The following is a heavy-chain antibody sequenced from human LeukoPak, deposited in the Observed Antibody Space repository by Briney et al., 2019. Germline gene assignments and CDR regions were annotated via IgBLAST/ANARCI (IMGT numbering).Heavy chain of an antibody. J-gene: IGHJ4*02. Sequence: PGGSLRLSCAASGFTFDDYAMHWVRQAPGKGLEWVSGISWNSGSIGYADSVKARFTISRDNAKNSLYLQMNSLRAEDTALYYCAKMVYGYYFDYWGQGTLVTVSS. CDR3: AKMVYGYYFDY. CDR2: ISWNSGSI. CDR1: GFTFDDYA. V-gene: IGHV3-9*01. D-gene: IGHD2-8*01.